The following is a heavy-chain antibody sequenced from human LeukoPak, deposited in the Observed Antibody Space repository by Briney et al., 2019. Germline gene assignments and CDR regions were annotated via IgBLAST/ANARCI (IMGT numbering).Heavy chain of an antibody. CDR2: INPNTGDT. CDR3: ARNMTYYGNDY. J-gene: IGHJ4*02. V-gene: IGHV1-2*02. D-gene: IGHD3-10*01. Sequence: AAVKVSCKASGYIFSAYVIHWVRQAPGQGLEGMGWINPNTGDTYYADNFQGRVTMTRDTSISAVYMELSRLRSDDTAMYYCARNMTYYGNDYWGQGTLITVSS. CDR1: GYIFSAYV.